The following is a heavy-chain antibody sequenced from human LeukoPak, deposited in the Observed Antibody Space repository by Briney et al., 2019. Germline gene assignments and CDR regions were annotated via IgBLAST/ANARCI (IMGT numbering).Heavy chain of an antibody. Sequence: PGGSLRLSCAASGFTFARYSMNWVRQAPGKGLEWVSSISSSSSNIYYADSVTGRFTISRDNAKNSLYLQMNSLRAEDTAVYYCVRAVEYYYHSSGYAVDYWGQVTLVTVSP. CDR1: GFTFARYS. CDR2: ISSSSSNI. D-gene: IGHD3-22*01. CDR3: VRAVEYYYHSSGYAVDY. V-gene: IGHV3-21*01. J-gene: IGHJ4*02.